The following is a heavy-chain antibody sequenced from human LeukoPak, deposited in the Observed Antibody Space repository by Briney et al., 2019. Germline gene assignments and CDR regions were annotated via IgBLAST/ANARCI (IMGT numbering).Heavy chain of an antibody. J-gene: IGHJ4*02. Sequence: GGSLRLSCSASGFIFSNYAMHWVRQAPGKGLEYVSGISNNGGRTYYTDSVEGRFTISRDNSKNTLYLQMSSLRPEDMAVYYCVKDRDAGGYWGQGTLVTVSS. V-gene: IGHV3-64D*06. CDR2: ISNNGGRT. CDR1: GFIFSNYA. CDR3: VKDRDAGGY. D-gene: IGHD3-16*01.